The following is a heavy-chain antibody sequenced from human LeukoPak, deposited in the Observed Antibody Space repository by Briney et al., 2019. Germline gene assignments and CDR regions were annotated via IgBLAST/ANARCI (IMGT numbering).Heavy chain of an antibody. Sequence: SETLSLTCTVSGGSINSGDLYWSWVRQPPGKGLEWIGYIYYSGSTYYNPSLKSRVTISVDTSKNQSSLKPSSVTAADTAVYYCARVRMRLRAYYFDYWGQGTLVTVSS. CDR1: GGSINSGDLY. V-gene: IGHV4-30-4*01. CDR2: IYYSGST. D-gene: IGHD2-8*01. J-gene: IGHJ4*02. CDR3: ARVRMRLRAYYFDY.